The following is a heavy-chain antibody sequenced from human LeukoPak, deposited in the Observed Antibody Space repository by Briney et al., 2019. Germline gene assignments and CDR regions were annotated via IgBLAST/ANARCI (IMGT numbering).Heavy chain of an antibody. CDR1: GFIFEDYA. CDR3: VQDSYAISSSGSTFAS. J-gene: IGHJ4*02. CDR2: ITSNSGYV. V-gene: IGHV3-9*03. D-gene: IGHD2-2*01. Sequence: GGSLRLSCTVSGFIFEDYAMRWVRQVPGKGLEWVSSITSNSGYVAYADSVKGRFSISRDNAKNSLYLQMNSLRTEDMAVYYCVQDSYAISSSGSTFASWGQGTLVTVSS.